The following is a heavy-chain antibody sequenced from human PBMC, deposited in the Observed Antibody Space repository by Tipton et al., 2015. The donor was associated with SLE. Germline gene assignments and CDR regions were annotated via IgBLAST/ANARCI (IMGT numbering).Heavy chain of an antibody. CDR2: IYTSGGT. CDR1: GGSISGYY. Sequence: GLVKPSETLSLTCTVSGGSISGYYWSWIRQPAGKGLEWIGHIYTSGGTSYNPSLESRVTMSVDTSKNQSSLKLISVIAADTAVYYCARLHGYSYGLNWFDPWGQGTLISVSS. J-gene: IGHJ5*02. CDR3: ARLHGYSYGLNWFDP. D-gene: IGHD5-18*01. V-gene: IGHV4-4*07.